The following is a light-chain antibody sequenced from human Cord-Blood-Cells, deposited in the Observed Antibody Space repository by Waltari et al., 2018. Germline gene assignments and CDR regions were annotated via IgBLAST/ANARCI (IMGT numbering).Light chain of an antibody. V-gene: IGLV2-23*01. CDR1: SRDVGRGNL. CDR2: EGS. J-gene: IGLJ1*01. Sequence: QSGLTQPASVSGSLGQSITISCTGNSRDVGRGNLVSWYQQHPGKAPKLMIYEGSKRPSGVSNRFSGSKSGNTASLTISGLHAEDEADYYCCSYAGSSTYVFGTGTKVTVL. CDR3: CSYAGSSTYV.